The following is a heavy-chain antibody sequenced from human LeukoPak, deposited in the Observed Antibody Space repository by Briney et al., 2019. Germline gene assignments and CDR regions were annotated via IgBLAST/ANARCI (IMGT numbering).Heavy chain of an antibody. CDR2: INGDETST. Sequence: GGSLRLSCTVSGVTFSRIWMRCGRQAPGEGLLWVSHINGDETSTNYADSVKGRFTISRDNAKNTLFLQMNSLTVEDTAVYYCARDGLPAAADYWGEGTLVTVSS. V-gene: IGHV3-74*01. D-gene: IGHD2-2*01. CDR3: ARDGLPAAADY. CDR1: GVTFSRIW. J-gene: IGHJ4*02.